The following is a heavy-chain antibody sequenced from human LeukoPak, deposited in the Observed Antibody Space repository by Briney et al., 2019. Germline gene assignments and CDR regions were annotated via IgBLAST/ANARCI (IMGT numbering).Heavy chain of an antibody. CDR3: ARISSSWTQYFQH. J-gene: IGHJ1*01. CDR2: INSDGSST. D-gene: IGHD6-13*01. Sequence: GGSLRLSCAASGFTFSSYWMHWVRQALGKGLVWVSRINSDGSSTSYADSVKGRFTISRDNAKNTLYLQMNSLRAEDTAVYYCARISSSWTQYFQHWGQGTLVTVSS. V-gene: IGHV3-74*01. CDR1: GFTFSSYW.